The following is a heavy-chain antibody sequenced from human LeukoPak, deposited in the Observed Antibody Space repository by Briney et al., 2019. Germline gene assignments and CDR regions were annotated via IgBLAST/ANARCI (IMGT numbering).Heavy chain of an antibody. Sequence: GGSLRLSCAASGFTFSSYWMSWVRQAPGKGLEWVANIKQDGSEKYYVDSVKGRFTISRDNAKNSLYLQMNSLRAEDTAVYYCARDGDFWSGYYLNPFDYWGQGTLVTVSS. CDR2: IKQDGSEK. CDR3: ARDGDFWSGYYLNPFDY. J-gene: IGHJ4*02. D-gene: IGHD3-3*01. V-gene: IGHV3-7*01. CDR1: GFTFSSYW.